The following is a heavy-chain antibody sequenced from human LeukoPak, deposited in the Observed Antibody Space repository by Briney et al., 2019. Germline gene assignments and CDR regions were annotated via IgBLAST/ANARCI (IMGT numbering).Heavy chain of an antibody. Sequence: PSETLSLTCAVYGGSFSGYYWSWIRQPPGKGLEWIGEINHSGSTNYNPSLKSRVTISVDKSKNQFSLKLSSVTAADTAVYYCARGVTYYDFWSGYYEGGYYYYYMDVWGKGTTVSVSS. CDR2: INHSGST. D-gene: IGHD3-3*01. CDR3: ARGVTYYDFWSGYYEGGYYYYYMDV. J-gene: IGHJ6*03. V-gene: IGHV4-34*01. CDR1: GGSFSGYY.